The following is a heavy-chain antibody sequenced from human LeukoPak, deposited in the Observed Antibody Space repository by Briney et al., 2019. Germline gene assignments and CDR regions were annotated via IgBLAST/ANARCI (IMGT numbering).Heavy chain of an antibody. J-gene: IGHJ3*02. CDR2: INHSGST. V-gene: IGHV4-34*01. Sequence: SETLSLTCAVYGGSFSGYYWSWIRQPPGKGLEWIGEINHSGSTNYNPSLKSRVTISVDTSKNQFSLKLSSVTAADTAVYYCARDRVVGTWAFDIWGQGTMVTVSS. CDR3: ARDRVVGTWAFDI. D-gene: IGHD1-26*01. CDR1: GGSFSGYY.